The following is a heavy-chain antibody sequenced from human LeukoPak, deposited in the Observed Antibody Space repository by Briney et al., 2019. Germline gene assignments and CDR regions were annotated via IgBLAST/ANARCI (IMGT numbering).Heavy chain of an antibody. D-gene: IGHD3-3*01. CDR1: GFTFNNYG. J-gene: IGHJ4*02. Sequence: GGSLRLSCAASGFTFNNYGMHWVRQAPGKGLEWVAVISYDGSNKYYADSVKGRFTISRDNAKNSLYLQMNSLRAEDTAVYYCAREEESIFGVVIIPTTPFDYWGQGTLVTVSS. CDR3: AREEESIFGVVIIPTTPFDY. V-gene: IGHV3-30*03. CDR2: ISYDGSNK.